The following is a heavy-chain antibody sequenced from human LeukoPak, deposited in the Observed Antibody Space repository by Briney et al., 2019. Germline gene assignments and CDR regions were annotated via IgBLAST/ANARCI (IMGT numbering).Heavy chain of an antibody. CDR1: GFTFSSYG. Sequence: GSLRLSCAASGFTFSSYGMNWVRQAPGKGLEWVSSISSSSSYIYYADSVKGRFTISRDNAKNSLYLQMNSLRAEDTAVYYCARVASYYVSVRWGQGTLVTVSS. J-gene: IGHJ4*02. CDR2: ISSSSSYI. CDR3: ARVASYYVSVR. D-gene: IGHD1-26*01. V-gene: IGHV3-21*01.